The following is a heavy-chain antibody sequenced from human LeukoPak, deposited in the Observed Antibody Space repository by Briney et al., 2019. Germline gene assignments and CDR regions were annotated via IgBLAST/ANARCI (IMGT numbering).Heavy chain of an antibody. CDR3: ARDLYYGSGSYFWFDP. CDR2: IYTSGST. CDR1: GGSISSYY. V-gene: IGHV4-4*07. D-gene: IGHD3-10*01. J-gene: IGHJ5*02. Sequence: SETLSLTCTVSGGSISSYYWSWIRQPAGKGLEWIGRIYTSGSTNYNPSLKSRVTMSVDTSKNQFSLKLSSVTAADTAVYYCARDLYYGSGSYFWFDPWGQETLVTVSS.